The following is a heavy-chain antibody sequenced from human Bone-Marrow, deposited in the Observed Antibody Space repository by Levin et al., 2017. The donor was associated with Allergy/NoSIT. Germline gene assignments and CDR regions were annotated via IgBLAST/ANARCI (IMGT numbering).Heavy chain of an antibody. Sequence: GGSLRLSCAASGFTFSNYGMHWVRQAPGKGLEWVAVVSYDGSNKFYAESVTGRFTISRDNSENTLYLQMTSLRREDTAVYYCAKTGPSRSSWYFGNYFDDWGQGALVTVSS. CDR3: AKTGPSRSSWYFGNYFDD. CDR2: VSYDGSNK. D-gene: IGHD6-13*01. CDR1: GFTFSNYG. V-gene: IGHV3-30*18. J-gene: IGHJ4*02.